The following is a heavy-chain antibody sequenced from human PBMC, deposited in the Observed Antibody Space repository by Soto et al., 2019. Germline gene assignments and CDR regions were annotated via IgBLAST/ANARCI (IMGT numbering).Heavy chain of an antibody. D-gene: IGHD4-4*01. V-gene: IGHV1-18*01. Sequence: GASVKVSCKAYGYTFTIYSFSWVRQAPGQGLEWMGWISGYNGNTNYAQRFQDRVTMTTDTSTSTAYLELRSLRSDDTAVYYCARDQYSARQVAPDSWG. CDR2: ISGYNGNT. CDR1: GYTFTIYS. CDR3: ARDQYSARQVAPDS. J-gene: IGHJ5*01.